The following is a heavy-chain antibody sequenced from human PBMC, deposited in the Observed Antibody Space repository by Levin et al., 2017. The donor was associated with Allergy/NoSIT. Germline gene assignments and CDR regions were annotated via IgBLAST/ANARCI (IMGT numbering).Heavy chain of an antibody. CDR3: AREEGGYYGSGTFYYYYGMDV. CDR2: IYSGGST. Sequence: GGSLRLSCAASGFTISSNYMSWVRQAPGKGLEWVSVIYSGGSTYYADSVKGRFTISRDNSKNTLYLQMNSLRAEDTAVYYCAREEGGYYGSGTFYYYYGMDVWGQGTTVTVSS. D-gene: IGHD3-10*01. J-gene: IGHJ6*02. V-gene: IGHV3-53*01. CDR1: GFTISSNY.